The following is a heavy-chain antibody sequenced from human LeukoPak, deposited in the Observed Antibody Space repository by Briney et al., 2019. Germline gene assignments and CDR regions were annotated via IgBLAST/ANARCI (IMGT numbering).Heavy chain of an antibody. Sequence: PGGSLRLSCAASGFTFSSYAMSWVRQAPGKGLEWVANIKQDGSEKYYVESVKGRFTISRDNAKKLMYLQMNSLRVEDTAVYYCASSIGVAAWFDPWGQGTLVTVSS. V-gene: IGHV3-7*01. CDR3: ASSIGVAAWFDP. J-gene: IGHJ5*02. CDR2: IKQDGSEK. D-gene: IGHD6-19*01. CDR1: GFTFSSYA.